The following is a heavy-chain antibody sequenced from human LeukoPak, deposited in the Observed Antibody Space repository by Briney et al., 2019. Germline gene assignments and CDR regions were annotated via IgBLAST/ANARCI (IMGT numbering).Heavy chain of an antibody. CDR1: GFTFSNYW. CDR3: ARSLRFLDATVDY. D-gene: IGHD3-3*01. Sequence: GGSLRLSCAASGFTFSNYWMHWVRQAPGKGLEWVAVISYDGSNKYYADSVKGRFTISRDNSKNTLYLQMNSLRAEDTAVYYCARSLRFLDATVDYWGQGTLVTVSS. V-gene: IGHV3-30-3*01. CDR2: ISYDGSNK. J-gene: IGHJ4*02.